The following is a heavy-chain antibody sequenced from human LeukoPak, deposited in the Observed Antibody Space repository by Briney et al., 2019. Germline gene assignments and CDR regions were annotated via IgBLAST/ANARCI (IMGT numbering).Heavy chain of an antibody. CDR3: AKWRGDGAFFDY. V-gene: IGHV1-69*13. CDR2: IIPIFGTA. CDR1: GGTFSSYA. D-gene: IGHD5-24*01. Sequence: GASVKASCKASGGTFSSYAISWVRQAPGQGLEWMGGIIPIFGTANYAQKFQGRVTITADESTSTAYMELSSLRSEDTAVYYCAKWRGDGAFFDYWGQGTLVTVSS. J-gene: IGHJ4*02.